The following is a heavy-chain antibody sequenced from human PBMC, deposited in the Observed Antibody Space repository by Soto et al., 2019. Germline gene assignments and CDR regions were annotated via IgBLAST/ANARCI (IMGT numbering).Heavy chain of an antibody. D-gene: IGHD2-15*01. Sequence: SETLSLTCTVSGGSVSGGSYYWSWIRQPPGKGLEWIGYIYYSGSTNYNPSLKSRVTISVDTSKNQFFLELSSVTAADTGVYYCARLLPLRDVGGYYYRAMDVWGQGTTVTVSS. CDR3: ARLLPLRDVGGYYYRAMDV. V-gene: IGHV4-61*01. CDR1: GGSVSGGSYY. CDR2: IYYSGST. J-gene: IGHJ6*02.